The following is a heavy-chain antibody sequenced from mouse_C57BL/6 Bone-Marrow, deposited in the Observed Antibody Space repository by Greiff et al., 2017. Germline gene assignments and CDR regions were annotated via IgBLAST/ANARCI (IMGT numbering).Heavy chain of an antibody. D-gene: IGHD1-1*01. J-gene: IGHJ4*01. Sequence: VHVKQSVAELVRPGASVKLSCTASGFNIKNTYMHWVKQRPEQGLEWIGRIDPANGNTKYAPKFQGKATITADTSSNTAYLQLSSLTSEDTAIYYCARGFYYYGSRSYYAMDYWGQGTSVTVSS. CDR1: GFNIKNTY. CDR2: IDPANGNT. CDR3: ARGFYYYGSRSYYAMDY. V-gene: IGHV14-3*01.